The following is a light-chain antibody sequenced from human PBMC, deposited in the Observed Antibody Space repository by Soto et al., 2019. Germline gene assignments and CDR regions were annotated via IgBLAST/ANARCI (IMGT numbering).Light chain of an antibody. Sequence: QSALTQPPSASESPGQSVTISCTGTSSDVGGYNYVSWYQHHPGKAPKLVIYEVSKRPSGVPDRFSGSKSGNTASLTVSGLQAEDEADYSCSSFGGTNNVFGTGTKVTVL. CDR3: SSFGGTNNV. CDR1: SSDVGGYNY. J-gene: IGLJ1*01. V-gene: IGLV2-8*01. CDR2: EVS.